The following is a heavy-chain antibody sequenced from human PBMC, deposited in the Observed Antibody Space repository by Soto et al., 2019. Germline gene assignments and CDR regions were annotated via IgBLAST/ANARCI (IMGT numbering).Heavy chain of an antibody. CDR3: ARVRHSSVWSTRCFDS. V-gene: IGHV4-59*01. CDR2: IYYSGST. Sequence: SETLSLTCTVSGGSISSYYWSWIRQPPGKGLEWIGYIYYSGSTNYNPSLKSRVTISVDTSKNQFSLKLSSVTAADTAVYYCARVRHSSVWSTRCFDSWGRGALVTVSS. D-gene: IGHD6-19*01. CDR1: GGSISSYY. J-gene: IGHJ4*02.